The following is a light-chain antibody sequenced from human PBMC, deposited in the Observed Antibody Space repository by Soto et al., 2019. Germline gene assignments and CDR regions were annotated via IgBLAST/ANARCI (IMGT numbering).Light chain of an antibody. CDR1: QGISSY. CDR2: AAS. Sequence: IQLTQSPASLSASVGDRVTITCRASQGISSYLAWYQQKPGKAPKLLIYAASTLQSGVPSRFRGSGSGTDFTLTISSLQPEDFETYYCQQLNSYPLTFGGGTKVDIK. J-gene: IGKJ4*01. CDR3: QQLNSYPLT. V-gene: IGKV1-9*01.